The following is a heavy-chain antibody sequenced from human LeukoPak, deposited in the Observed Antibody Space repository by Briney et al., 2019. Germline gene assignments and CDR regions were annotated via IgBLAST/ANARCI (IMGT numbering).Heavy chain of an antibody. CDR2: INPNSGGT. Sequence: GASVKVSCKASGYTFTGYYMHWVRQAPGQGLEWMGRINPNSGGTNYAQKFQGRVTMTRDTSISTAYMELSRLRSDDTAVYYCAREAVVAATLNSDYWGQGTLVTVSS. J-gene: IGHJ4*02. V-gene: IGHV1-2*06. D-gene: IGHD2-15*01. CDR1: GYTFTGYY. CDR3: AREAVVAATLNSDY.